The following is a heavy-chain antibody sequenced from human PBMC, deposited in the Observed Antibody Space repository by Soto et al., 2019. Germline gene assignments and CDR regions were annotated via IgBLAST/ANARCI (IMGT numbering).Heavy chain of an antibody. Sequence: SGPTLVNPTQTLTLTCTFSGFSLSTSGMCVSWIRQPPGKALEWLALIDWDDDKYYSTSLKTRLTIPKDTSKNQVVLTMTNMDPVDTATYYCARSRYSGSYYPFDYWGQGTLVTVSS. CDR3: ARSRYSGSYYPFDY. J-gene: IGHJ4*02. V-gene: IGHV2-70*01. D-gene: IGHD1-26*01. CDR1: GFSLSTSGMC. CDR2: IDWDDDK.